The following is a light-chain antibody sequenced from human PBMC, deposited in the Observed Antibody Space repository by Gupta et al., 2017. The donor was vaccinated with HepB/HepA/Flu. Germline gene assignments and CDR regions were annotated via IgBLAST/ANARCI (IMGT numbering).Light chain of an antibody. Sequence: SELTQDPAVSVALGQTVMITCQGDSLRRYYASWYQQKPGQAPTVVMYGKNNRPSGIPDRFSGSSSGNTASLTITGTQAEDEADYYCSSRDSSGNQYVFATGTRVTVL. CDR1: SLRRYY. J-gene: IGLJ1*01. CDR2: GKN. V-gene: IGLV3-19*01. CDR3: SSRDSSGNQYV.